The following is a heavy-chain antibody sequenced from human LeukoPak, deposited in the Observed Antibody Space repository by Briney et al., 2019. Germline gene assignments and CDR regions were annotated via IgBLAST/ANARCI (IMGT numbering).Heavy chain of an antibody. V-gene: IGHV3-23*01. D-gene: IGHD3-22*01. CDR3: AKIYDSSGYYYFDY. CDR1: GFTFSSYA. Sequence: PGGSLRLSCAASGFTFSSYAMSWVRQAPGRGLEWVSAISGSGGSTYYADSVKGRFTISRDNSKNTLYLQMNSLRAEDTAVYYCAKIYDSSGYYYFDYWGQGTLVTVSS. J-gene: IGHJ4*02. CDR2: ISGSGGST.